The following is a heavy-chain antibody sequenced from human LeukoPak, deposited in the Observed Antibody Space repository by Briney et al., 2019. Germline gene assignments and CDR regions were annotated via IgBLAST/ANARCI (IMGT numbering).Heavy chain of an antibody. CDR1: GLTFSSYG. J-gene: IGHJ4*02. CDR2: ISYDGSNK. Sequence: GGSLRLSCAASGLTFSSYGMHWVRQAPGKGLEWVAVISYDGSNKYYADSVKGRFTISRDNSKNTLYLQMNSLRAEDTAVYYCAKDEDAAAGDYWGQGTLVTVSS. D-gene: IGHD6-13*01. CDR3: AKDEDAAAGDY. V-gene: IGHV3-30*18.